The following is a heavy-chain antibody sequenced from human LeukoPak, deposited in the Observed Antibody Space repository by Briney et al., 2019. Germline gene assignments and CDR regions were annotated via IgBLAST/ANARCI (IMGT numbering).Heavy chain of an antibody. CDR3: ARESITMLRGVYYYYMDV. CDR1: GYTFTSYG. J-gene: IGHJ6*03. Sequence: ASVTVSCKASGYTFTSYGISWVRQAPGQGLEWMGWISAYNGNTNYAQKLQGRVTMTTDTSTSTAYMELRSLRSDDTAVYYCARESITMLRGVYYYYMDVWGKGTTVTVSS. CDR2: ISAYNGNT. D-gene: IGHD3-10*01. V-gene: IGHV1-18*01.